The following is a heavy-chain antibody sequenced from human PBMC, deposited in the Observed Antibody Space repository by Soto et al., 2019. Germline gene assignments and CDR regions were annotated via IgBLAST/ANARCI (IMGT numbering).Heavy chain of an antibody. D-gene: IGHD3-10*01. CDR1: GFTFSSYS. J-gene: IGHJ4*02. CDR3: AYGSGSHFDY. Sequence: EVQLVESGGGLVQPGGSLRLSCAASGFTFSSYSMNWVRQAPGKGLEWVSYISRSSSTIYYADSVKGRFTISRDNAKNSLYLQMNSLRAEDTAVYYCAYGSGSHFDYWGQGTLVTVSS. CDR2: ISRSSSTI. V-gene: IGHV3-48*01.